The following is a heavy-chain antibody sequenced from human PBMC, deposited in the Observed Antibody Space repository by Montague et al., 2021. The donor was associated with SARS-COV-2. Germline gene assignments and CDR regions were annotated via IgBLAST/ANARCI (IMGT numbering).Heavy chain of an antibody. CDR3: ARGFRGGYSTFDY. CDR2: ISYDGSNK. Sequence: SLRLSCAASGFTFSSYAMHWVRQAPGKGLEWVAVISYDGSNKYYADSVKGRFTISRDSSKNTPYLQMNSLRAEDTAVYYCARGFRGGYSTFDYWGQGTLVTVSS. V-gene: IGHV3-30*04. D-gene: IGHD2-21*01. J-gene: IGHJ4*02. CDR1: GFTFSSYA.